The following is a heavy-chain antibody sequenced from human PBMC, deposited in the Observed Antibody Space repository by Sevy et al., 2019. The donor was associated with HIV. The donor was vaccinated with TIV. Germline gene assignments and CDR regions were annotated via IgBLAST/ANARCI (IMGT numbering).Heavy chain of an antibody. J-gene: IGHJ4*02. CDR3: ATSSGWALDY. Sequence: GGSLRLSCVASGINFKTYKINWVRQTPGKGLEWVSSISFSGNYIYYADFAKGRFTISRDNARNSLYLQMISLTAEDTAVYHCATSSGWALDYWGQGTLVTVSS. V-gene: IGHV3-21*01. CDR1: GINFKTYK. D-gene: IGHD6-19*01. CDR2: ISFSGNYI.